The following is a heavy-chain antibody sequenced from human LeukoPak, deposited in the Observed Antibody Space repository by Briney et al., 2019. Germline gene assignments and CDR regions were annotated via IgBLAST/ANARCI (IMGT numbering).Heavy chain of an antibody. CDR3: TTGSKVGGY. V-gene: IGHV3-15*01. CDR2: IKSKSDGGTT. J-gene: IGHJ4*02. CDR1: GFTFSNAW. Sequence: GGSLRLSCAVSGFTFSNAWMSWVRQAPGKGLEWVGCIKSKSDGGTTDYAAPVKGRFTISRDDSRNTLYLHMNSLKTEDTAVYYCTTGSKVGGYWGQGTLVTVSS. D-gene: IGHD2-2*01.